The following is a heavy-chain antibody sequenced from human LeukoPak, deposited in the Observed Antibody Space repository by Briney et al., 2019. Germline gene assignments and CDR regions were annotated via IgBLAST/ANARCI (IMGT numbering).Heavy chain of an antibody. V-gene: IGHV4-38-2*01. CDR2: IYHSGST. D-gene: IGHD6-13*01. CDR3: ARQASAAHDY. Sequence: SETLSLTCVVSGYSMSSGYYWGWIRQPPGKGLEWIGSIYHSGSTYYNPSLKSRVTISVDTSKNQFSLKLSSVTAADTAVYYCARQASAAHDYWGQGTLVTVSS. CDR1: GYSMSSGYY. J-gene: IGHJ4*02.